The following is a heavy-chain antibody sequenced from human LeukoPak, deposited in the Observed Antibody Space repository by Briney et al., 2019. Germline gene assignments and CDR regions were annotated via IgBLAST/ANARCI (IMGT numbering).Heavy chain of an antibody. CDR1: GFTFSRYS. J-gene: IGHJ4*02. CDR3: ARGLAVTMADY. CDR2: ISSSSSYI. D-gene: IGHD4-17*01. V-gene: IGHV3-21*01. Sequence: PGGSLRLSCAASGFTFSRYSMNWVRQAPGKGLEWVSSISSSSSYIYYADSVKGRLTISRDNAKNSLSLQMNSLRADDTAVYYCARGLAVTMADYWGQGTLVTVSS.